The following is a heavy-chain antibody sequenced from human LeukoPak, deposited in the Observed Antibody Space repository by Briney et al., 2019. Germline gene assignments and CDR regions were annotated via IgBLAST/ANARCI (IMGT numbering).Heavy chain of an antibody. CDR3: AREVVAVADGHFDY. D-gene: IGHD6-19*01. CDR2: INPNSGGT. Sequence: ASVKVSCKASGYTFTGYYMHWVRHATGQGLEWMVWINPNSGGTNYAQKFQGRVTMTRDTSISTAYMDLSRLRSDDTAVYYCAREVVAVADGHFDYWGQGTLVTVSS. V-gene: IGHV1-2*02. CDR1: GYTFTGYY. J-gene: IGHJ4*02.